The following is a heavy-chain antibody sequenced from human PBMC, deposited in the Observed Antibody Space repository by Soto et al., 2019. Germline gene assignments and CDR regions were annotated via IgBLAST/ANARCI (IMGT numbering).Heavy chain of an antibody. V-gene: IGHV3-53*02. CDR3: AGATGRY. J-gene: IGHJ4*02. CDR1: GFTVSSNY. Sequence: EVQLVETGGGLIQPGGSLRLSCTASGFTVSSNYMTWVRQAPGKGLEWVSVIYSGGNTYYADSVKGRSTSSRDKSKNTLYLQMNSLRAEDTAVYYCAGATGRYWGQGTLVTVSS. D-gene: IGHD1-1*01. CDR2: IYSGGNT.